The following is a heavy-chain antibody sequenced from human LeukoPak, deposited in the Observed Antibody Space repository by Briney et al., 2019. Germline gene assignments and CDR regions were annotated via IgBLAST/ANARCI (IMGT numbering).Heavy chain of an antibody. CDR2: IYTSGST. CDR1: GGSISSYY. CDR3: ASSIIRGGYFDY. D-gene: IGHD3-10*01. J-gene: IGHJ4*02. Sequence: SETLSLTCTVSGGSISSYYWSWIRQPAGKGLEWIGRIYTSGSTNYNPSLKSRVTMSVDTSKNQFSLKLSSVTAADTAVYYCASSIIRGGYFDYWGQGTLVTVSS. V-gene: IGHV4-4*07.